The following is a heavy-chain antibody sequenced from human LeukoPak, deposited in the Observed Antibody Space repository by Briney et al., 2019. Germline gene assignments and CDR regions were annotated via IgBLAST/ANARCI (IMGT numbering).Heavy chain of an antibody. Sequence: PSETLSLTCTVSGGSIISDSCYWSWIRQPPGKGLEWVGSIRYSGSTYDNPSLKRRVTISVDTSKSQFSLKLTSVTAADTAVYFCAGDLNLRFFNWLSLPRFDYWGQGTPVSV. J-gene: IGHJ4*02. V-gene: IGHV4-39*07. D-gene: IGHD3-9*01. CDR2: IRYSGST. CDR3: AGDLNLRFFNWLSLPRFDY. CDR1: GGSIISDSCY.